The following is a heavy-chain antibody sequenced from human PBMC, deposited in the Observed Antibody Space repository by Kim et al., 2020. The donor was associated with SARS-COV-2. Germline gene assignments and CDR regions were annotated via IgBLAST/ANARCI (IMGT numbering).Heavy chain of an antibody. CDR2: ISSSSSYI. CDR3: TSVNYYYGMDG. Sequence: GGSLRLSCAASGFTFSSYNMNWVRQAPGKGLEWVSSISSSSSYIYYADAVNGLFTISRNNTKNSLYLQKNSLRAEDTAVYYCTSVNYYYGMDGCGQGTT. J-gene: IGHJ6*02. V-gene: IGHV3-21*01. CDR1: GFTFSSYN.